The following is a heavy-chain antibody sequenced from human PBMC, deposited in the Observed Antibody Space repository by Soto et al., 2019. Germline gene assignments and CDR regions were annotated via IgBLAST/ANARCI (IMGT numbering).Heavy chain of an antibody. V-gene: IGHV3-23*01. CDR1: GFTFSDYA. Sequence: GGSLRRSCAASGFTFSDYAMTWVRQAPGKGLDWVASISGSGFTPYYAASVKGRFTISRDNSKNMVYLQMNSLRVEDTAIYYCVNSDSTSAPWGEGSLVTVSS. J-gene: IGHJ5*02. CDR3: VNSDSTSAP. CDR2: ISGSGFTP. D-gene: IGHD6-13*01.